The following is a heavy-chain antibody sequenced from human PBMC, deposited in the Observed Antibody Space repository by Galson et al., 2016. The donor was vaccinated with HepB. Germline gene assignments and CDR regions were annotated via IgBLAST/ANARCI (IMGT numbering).Heavy chain of an antibody. CDR2: IYWDGDK. J-gene: IGHJ4*02. Sequence: PALVKPTQTLTLTCTFSGFSLSTSGVGVGWIRQPPGKALEWLALIYWDGDKRYSPSLKSRLTITKDTSKNQVFRTMTNMDPVDTATYYCVTGNCSGGSCYQSDYGGQGTLVTVSS. D-gene: IGHD2-15*01. CDR1: GFSLSTSGVG. CDR3: VTGNCSGGSCYQSDY. V-gene: IGHV2-5*02.